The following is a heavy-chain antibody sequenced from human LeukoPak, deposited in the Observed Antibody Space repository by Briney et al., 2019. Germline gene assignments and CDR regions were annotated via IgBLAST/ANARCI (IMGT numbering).Heavy chain of an antibody. CDR3: TRLYYDSSGPPAY. CDR2: IRSKANSYAT. D-gene: IGHD3-22*01. J-gene: IGHJ4*02. Sequence: GGSLRLSCAASGFTFSGSAMHWVRQASGKGLEWVGRIRSKANSYATAYAASVKGRFTISRDDSNNTAYLQMNSLKTEDTAVYYCTRLYYDSSGPPAYWGQGTLVTVSS. CDR1: GFTFSGSA. V-gene: IGHV3-73*01.